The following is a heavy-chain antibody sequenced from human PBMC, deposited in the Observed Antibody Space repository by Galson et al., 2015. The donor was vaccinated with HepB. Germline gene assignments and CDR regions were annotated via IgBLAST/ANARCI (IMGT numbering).Heavy chain of an antibody. Sequence: SLRLSCAASGFTFSSYAMHWVRQAPGKGLEYVSAISSNGGSTYYADSVKVRFTISRDNSKNTLYLQMSSLRAEDTAVYYCVKDGVVAANIYYYYGMDVWGQGTTVTVSS. CDR1: GFTFSSYA. CDR2: ISSNGGST. V-gene: IGHV3-64D*06. CDR3: VKDGVVAANIYYYYGMDV. J-gene: IGHJ6*02. D-gene: IGHD2-15*01.